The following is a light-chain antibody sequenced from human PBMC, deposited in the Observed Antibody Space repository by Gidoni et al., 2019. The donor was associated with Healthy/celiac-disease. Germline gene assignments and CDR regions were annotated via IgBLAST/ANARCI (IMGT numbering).Light chain of an antibody. CDR1: SGSIASNY. Sequence: NFMLTQPHSVSKSPGKTVTISCPRSSGSIASNYVQWYQQRPGSAPTTVIYEDNQRPSGVPDRFSGSIDSSSNSASLTISGLKTEDEADYYCQSYDSSNHWVFGGGTKLTVL. J-gene: IGLJ3*02. V-gene: IGLV6-57*04. CDR2: EDN. CDR3: QSYDSSNHWV.